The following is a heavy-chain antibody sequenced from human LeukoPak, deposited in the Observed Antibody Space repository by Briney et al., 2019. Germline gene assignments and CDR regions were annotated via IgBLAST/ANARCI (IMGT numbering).Heavy chain of an antibody. CDR1: GYSFTSYW. CDR3: ARHPFECSSTSCYSGYYYGMDV. D-gene: IGHD2-2*01. V-gene: IGHV5-51*01. J-gene: IGHJ6*02. CDR2: IYPGDSDT. Sequence: GESLKISCKGSGYSFTSYWIGWVRQMPGKGLEWMGIIYPGDSDTRYSPSFQGQVTISADKSISTAYLQWSSLKASDTAMYYCARHPFECSSTSCYSGYYYGMDVWGQGTTVTVSS.